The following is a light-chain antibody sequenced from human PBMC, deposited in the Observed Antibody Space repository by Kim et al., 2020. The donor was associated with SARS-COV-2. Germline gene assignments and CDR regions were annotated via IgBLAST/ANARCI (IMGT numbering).Light chain of an antibody. CDR3: QKYNTAPWT. CDR1: QDIANS. CDR2: AAS. V-gene: IGKV1-27*01. J-gene: IGKJ1*01. Sequence: ASVGDGVTITCRASQDIANSLAWYQQKPGTVPKLLIYAASTLQSEVPSRFSGSGSGTEFTLTIGSLQTEDVATYYCQKYNTAPWTFGPGTKVDIK.